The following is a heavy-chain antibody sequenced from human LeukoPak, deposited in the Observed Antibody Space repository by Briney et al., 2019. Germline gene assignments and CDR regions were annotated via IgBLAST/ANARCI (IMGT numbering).Heavy chain of an antibody. Sequence: GASVKVSCKASGYTFTNHPIHWVRQAPGQGLEWMGWINPNSGDTNYVQKFQGRVTMTRDPSISTAYMELSGLRADDTAVYYCARERYTAYGNFGYWGQGTQVTVSS. J-gene: IGHJ4*02. D-gene: IGHD2-2*02. CDR2: INPNSGDT. CDR1: GYTFTNHP. V-gene: IGHV1-2*02. CDR3: ARERYTAYGNFGY.